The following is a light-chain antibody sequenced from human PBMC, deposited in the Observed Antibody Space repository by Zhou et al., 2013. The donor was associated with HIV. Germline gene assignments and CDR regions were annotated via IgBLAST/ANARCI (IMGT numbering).Light chain of an antibody. CDR3: QQYSTWPL. J-gene: IGKJ2*01. CDR1: QSVSDS. Sequence: EIVMTQSPVTLSVSPGEGVTLSCRASQSVSDSLAWYQQKPDQAPRLLIYGASTRATGIPARFSGSGSGTDFTLTISTMQSEDFAIYYCQQYSTWPLFGQGTKLEIK. CDR2: GAS. V-gene: IGKV3-15*01.